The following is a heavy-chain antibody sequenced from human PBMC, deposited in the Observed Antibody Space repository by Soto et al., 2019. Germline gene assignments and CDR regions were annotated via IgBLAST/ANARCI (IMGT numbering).Heavy chain of an antibody. V-gene: IGHV1-46*01. CDR2: INACGGST. CDR1: GYTFINYG. CDR3: ARGTSAVGSSSLWGNWFDP. Sequence: ASVKVSCKASGYTFINYGISWVRQAPGQGLEWMGRINACGGSTSYAQKFQGRVTMTRDTSTSTVYMELSSLRSEDTAVYYCARGTSAVGSSSLWGNWFDPWGQGTLVTVSS. J-gene: IGHJ5*02. D-gene: IGHD6-6*01.